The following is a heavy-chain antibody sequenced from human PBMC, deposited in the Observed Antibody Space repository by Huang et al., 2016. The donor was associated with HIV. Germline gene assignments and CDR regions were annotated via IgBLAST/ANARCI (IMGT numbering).Heavy chain of an antibody. CDR3: AKDRRAYYYGSGIEY. V-gene: IGHV3-30*18. J-gene: IGHJ4*02. CDR1: GFSFSDSG. D-gene: IGHD3-10*01. CDR2: ISYDGRKK. Sequence: QVQLVESGGGVVEPGRSLRVSCAASGFSFSDSGMHWVRQAPGKGLGWVAVISYDGRKKFYADSVKGRFTISRDNSKNTVYLQMNSLRAGDTAVYYCAKDRRAYYYGSGIEYCGQGARVTVSS.